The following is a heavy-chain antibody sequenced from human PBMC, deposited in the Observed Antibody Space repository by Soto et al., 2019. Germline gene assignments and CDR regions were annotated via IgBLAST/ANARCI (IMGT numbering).Heavy chain of an antibody. D-gene: IGHD5-12*01. CDR3: ARSLGYSGYDYPLP. Sequence: QVQLVQSGAEVKKPGASVKVSCKASGYTFTSYDINWVRQATGQGLEWMGWMNPNSGNTGYAQKFQGRVTMTRNTXTSTAYMELSSLRSEDTAVYYCARSLGYSGYDYPLPWGQGTLVTVSS. CDR1: GYTFTSYD. J-gene: IGHJ5*02. V-gene: IGHV1-8*01. CDR2: MNPNSGNT.